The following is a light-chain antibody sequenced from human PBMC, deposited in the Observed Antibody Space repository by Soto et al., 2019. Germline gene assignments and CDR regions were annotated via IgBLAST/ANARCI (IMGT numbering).Light chain of an antibody. J-gene: IGKJ1*01. CDR1: QSISNW. Sequence: DVQMTQSPSTLFASVGDRVTITCRASQSISNWLAWFQQNPGKAPKLLIYKASNLESGVPSTFSGSASGTEFTLTISSLQPDDFATYDCQQYYDYSWTFGQGTKVDIK. CDR2: KAS. CDR3: QQYYDYSWT. V-gene: IGKV1-5*03.